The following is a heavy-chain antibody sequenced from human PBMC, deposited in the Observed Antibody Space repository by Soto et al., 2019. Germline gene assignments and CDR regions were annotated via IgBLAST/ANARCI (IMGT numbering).Heavy chain of an antibody. J-gene: IGHJ6*02. CDR2: ISAYNGNT. CDR1: GYTFTSYG. CDR3: ARDGYCISTSCPVYYYGMDV. Sequence: GASVKVSCKASGYTFTSYGISWVRQAPGQGLEWMGWISAYNGNTNYAQKLQGRVTMTTDTSTSTAYMELRSLRSDDTAVYYCARDGYCISTSCPVYYYGMDVWGQGTTVTV. V-gene: IGHV1-18*01. D-gene: IGHD2-2*03.